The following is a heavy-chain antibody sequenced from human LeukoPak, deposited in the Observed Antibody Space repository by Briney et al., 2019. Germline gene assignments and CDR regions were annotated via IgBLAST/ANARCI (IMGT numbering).Heavy chain of an antibody. CDR1: GFTVSSNY. D-gene: IGHD4-17*01. Sequence: GGSLRLSCAASGFTVSSNYTSWVRQAPGKGLEWVSVIYSGGSTYYADSVKGRFTISRDNSKNTLYLQMNSLRAEDTAVYYCARFYGDYAQAFDIWGQGTMVTVSS. J-gene: IGHJ3*02. CDR3: ARFYGDYAQAFDI. CDR2: IYSGGST. V-gene: IGHV3-53*01.